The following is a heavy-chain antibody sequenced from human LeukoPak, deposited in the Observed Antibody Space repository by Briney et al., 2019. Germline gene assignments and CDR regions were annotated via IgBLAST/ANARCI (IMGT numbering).Heavy chain of an antibody. CDR2: ISGSGGST. J-gene: IGHJ4*02. Sequence: PGGSLRLSCAASGFTFSSYAMSWVRQAPGKGLEWVSAISGSGGSTYYADSVKGRFTISRDNSKNTLYLQMNSLRAEDTAVYYCAKDVSGYVNSYYFDYWGQGTLVTVSS. CDR1: GFTFSSYA. V-gene: IGHV3-23*01. CDR3: AKDVSGYVNSYYFDY. D-gene: IGHD5-12*01.